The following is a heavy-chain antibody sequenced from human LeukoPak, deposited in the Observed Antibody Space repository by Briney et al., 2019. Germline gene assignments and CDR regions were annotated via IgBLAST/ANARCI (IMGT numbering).Heavy chain of an antibody. D-gene: IGHD3-22*01. CDR2: ISDIGSI. CDR1: GGSISSYY. J-gene: IGHJ4*02. Sequence: SETLSLTCTVSGGSISSYYWSWIRQPPGKGLEWIAYISDIGSINYNPSLKSRVTISLDTSKNQFSLKLSSVTAADTAVYYCARRTGDYYDSSGYYYSYFDYWGQGTLVTVSS. CDR3: ARRTGDYYDSSGYYYSYFDY. V-gene: IGHV4-59*08.